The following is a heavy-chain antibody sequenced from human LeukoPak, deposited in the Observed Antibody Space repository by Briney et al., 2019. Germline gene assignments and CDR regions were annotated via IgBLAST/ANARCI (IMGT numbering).Heavy chain of an antibody. J-gene: IGHJ4*02. CDR2: TSGSGGST. D-gene: IGHD3-16*01. CDR1: GFTFSSYA. CDR3: AKDQGVWYSVVDY. V-gene: IGHV3-23*01. Sequence: PGGSLRLSCAASGFTFSSYAMNWVRQAPGKGRKWVSGTSGSGGSTYYADSVKGRFTISRDNSKNTLYLQMNSLRAEDTAAYYCAKDQGVWYSVVDYWGQGTLVTVSS.